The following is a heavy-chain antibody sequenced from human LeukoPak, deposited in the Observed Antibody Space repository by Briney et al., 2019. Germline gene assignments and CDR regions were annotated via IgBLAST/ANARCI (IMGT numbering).Heavy chain of an antibody. D-gene: IGHD3-22*01. CDR3: ARHIHYYDSSGRAPGWFDP. CDR2: IYYSGST. V-gene: IGHV4-59*08. Sequence: PSETLSLTCTVSGGSISSYYWSWIRQPPGKGLEWIGYIYYSGSTNYNPSLKSRVTISVDTSKNQFSLKLSSVTAADAAVYYCARHIHYYDSSGRAPGWFDPWGQGTLVTVSS. J-gene: IGHJ5*02. CDR1: GGSISSYY.